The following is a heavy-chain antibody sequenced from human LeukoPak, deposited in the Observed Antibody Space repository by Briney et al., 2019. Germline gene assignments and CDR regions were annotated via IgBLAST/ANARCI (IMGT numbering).Heavy chain of an antibody. J-gene: IGHJ6*03. Sequence: SQTLSLTCAISEYSVSSNSAAWNWTRQSPSRGPECLGRTYYRSKWYYDYAVSVKSRITIIPDTSKNHFSLQLNSVTPEDTAVYYCARGLQLVDYYNIDVWGKGTTVTVSS. D-gene: IGHD6-13*01. CDR3: ARGLQLVDYYNIDV. CDR2: TYYRSKWYY. V-gene: IGHV6-1*01. CDR1: EYSVSSNSAA.